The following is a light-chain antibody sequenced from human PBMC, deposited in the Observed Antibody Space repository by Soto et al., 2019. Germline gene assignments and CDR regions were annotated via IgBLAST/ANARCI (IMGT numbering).Light chain of an antibody. Sequence: QSVLTQPPSASGTPGQKVFISCSGSSSNIGGTNYAYWYQQLPGAAPKLLIYDNNKRPSGIPDRFSGSKSGTSATLGITGLQTGDEADYYCGTWDSSLSVVFGGGTKLTVL. CDR1: SSNIGGTNY. V-gene: IGLV1-51*01. J-gene: IGLJ3*02. CDR2: DNN. CDR3: GTWDSSLSVV.